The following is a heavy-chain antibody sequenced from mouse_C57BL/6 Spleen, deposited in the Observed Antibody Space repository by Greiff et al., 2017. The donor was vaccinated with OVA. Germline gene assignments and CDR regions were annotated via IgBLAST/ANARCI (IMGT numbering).Heavy chain of an antibody. D-gene: IGHD4-1*01. Sequence: VMLVESGAELARPGASVKMSCKASGYTFTSYTMHWVKQRPGQGLEWIGYINPSSGYTKYNQKFKDKATLTADKSSSTAYMQLSSLTSEDSAVYYCARSWGDYAMDYWGQGTSVTVSS. CDR3: ARSWGDYAMDY. CDR2: INPSSGYT. V-gene: IGHV1-4*01. CDR1: GYTFTSYT. J-gene: IGHJ4*01.